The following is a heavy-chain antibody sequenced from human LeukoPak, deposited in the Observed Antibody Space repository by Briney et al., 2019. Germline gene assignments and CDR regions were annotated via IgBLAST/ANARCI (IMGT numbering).Heavy chain of an antibody. CDR2: IIPIFGTA. CDR3: ARTPDYYYYYYMDV. V-gene: IGHV1-69*05. Sequence: SVKVSCKASGGTFSSYAISWVRQAPGQGLEWMGRIIPIFGTANYAQKFQGRVTITTDESTSTAYMELSSLRSEDTAVYYCARTPDYYYYYYMDVWGKGTTVTVSS. CDR1: GGTFSSYA. J-gene: IGHJ6*03. D-gene: IGHD2-15*01.